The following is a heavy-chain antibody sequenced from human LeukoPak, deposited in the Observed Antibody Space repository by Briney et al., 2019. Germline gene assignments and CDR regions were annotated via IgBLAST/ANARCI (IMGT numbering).Heavy chain of an antibody. D-gene: IGHD3/OR15-3a*01. Sequence: RTGGSLGLSCAASGFTFGDTWMNWVRQVPGQGLEWVANIKQDGSEKFYVASVKGRFTISRDNGKSSLYLQMNSLRAEDTALYYCATSYDMGWLIGYWGQGTLVTVSS. J-gene: IGHJ4*02. V-gene: IGHV3-7*03. CDR2: IKQDGSEK. CDR3: ATSYDMGWLIGY. CDR1: GFTFGDTW.